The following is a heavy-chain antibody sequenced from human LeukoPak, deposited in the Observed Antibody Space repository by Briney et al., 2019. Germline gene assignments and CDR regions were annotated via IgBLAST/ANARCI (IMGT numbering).Heavy chain of an antibody. J-gene: IGHJ6*03. CDR2: ISRNGGST. D-gene: IGHD1-1*01. Sequence: GGSLRLSCAASGFTFSSDAMHWVRQAPGKGLEYVSAISRNGGSTYYANSVKGRFTISRDNSKNTLYLQMGSLTAEDMAVYYCARDGERRLEPPTYYYYYYYMDVWGKGTTVTVSS. CDR3: ARDGERRLEPPTYYYYYYYMDV. V-gene: IGHV3-64*01. CDR1: GFTFSSDA.